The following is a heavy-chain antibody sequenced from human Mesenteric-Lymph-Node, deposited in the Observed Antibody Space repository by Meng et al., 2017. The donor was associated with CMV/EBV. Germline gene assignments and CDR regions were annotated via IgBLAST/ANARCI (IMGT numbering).Heavy chain of an antibody. D-gene: IGHD6-6*01. Sequence: GESLMISCESSGFRLSDNYMSWVRHAPGTGLEWVTIIYSGTSTFYEASVKGRFTISRDNSKNTLYLQMNSLRAEDTALYYCARDPRSVYSSSSQGHHGMDVWGQGTTVTVSS. CDR3: ARDPRSVYSSSSQGHHGMDV. J-gene: IGHJ6*02. CDR2: IYSGTST. V-gene: IGHV3-53*01. CDR1: GFRLSDNY.